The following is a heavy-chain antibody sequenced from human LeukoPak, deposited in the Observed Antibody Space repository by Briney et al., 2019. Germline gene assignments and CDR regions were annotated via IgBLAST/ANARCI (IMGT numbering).Heavy chain of an antibody. D-gene: IGHD3-10*01. CDR2: ITGSGDNT. CDR1: GFTFSNSG. V-gene: IGHV3-23*01. CDR3: AKIGVYFDY. Sequence: GGSLRLSCAASGFTFSNSGMSWVRQAPGKGLEWVSAITGSGDNTYYADSVKGRFTISRDNSKNTLYLQMSSLRAEDTAVYYCAKIGVYFDYWGQGTLVTVSS. J-gene: IGHJ4*02.